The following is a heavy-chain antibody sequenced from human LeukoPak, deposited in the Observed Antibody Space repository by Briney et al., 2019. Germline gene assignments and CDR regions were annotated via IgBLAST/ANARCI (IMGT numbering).Heavy chain of an antibody. J-gene: IGHJ2*01. CDR2: INHSGST. V-gene: IGHV4-34*01. CDR3: ARDPGRRYFDL. CDR1: GGSFSGYY. Sequence: SETLSLTCAVYGGSFSGYYWSWIRQPPGKGLEWIGEINHSGSTNYNPSLKSRVTISVDTSKNQFSLKLSSVTAADTAVYYCARDPGRRYFDLWGRGTLVTVSS.